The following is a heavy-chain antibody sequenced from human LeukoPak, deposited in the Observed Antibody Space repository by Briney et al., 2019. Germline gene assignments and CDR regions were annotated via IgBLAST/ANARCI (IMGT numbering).Heavy chain of an antibody. CDR1: GFTVSSNY. D-gene: IGHD3-22*01. Sequence: GGSLRLSCAASGFTVSSNYMSWVRQAPGKGLEWVSAIYSGGNTYYADSVKGRFTISRDNSKNTLYLQMNSLRAEDTAVYYCARDRDRTYYYDSSGYPMFGYWGQGTLVTVSS. J-gene: IGHJ4*02. V-gene: IGHV3-53*01. CDR2: IYSGGNT. CDR3: ARDRDRTYYYDSSGYPMFGY.